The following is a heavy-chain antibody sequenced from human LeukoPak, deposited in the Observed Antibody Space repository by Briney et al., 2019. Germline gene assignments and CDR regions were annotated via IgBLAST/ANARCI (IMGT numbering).Heavy chain of an antibody. CDR1: GYTFTSYD. Sequence: ASVTVSFKASGYTFTSYDINWVRQATGRGLEWMGWMNPNSGNTGYAQKFQGRVTMTRNTSISTAYMELSSLRSEDTAVYYCARGRPYVWGSYPLHYWGQGTLVTVSS. CDR2: MNPNSGNT. D-gene: IGHD3-16*02. CDR3: ARGRPYVWGSYPLHY. J-gene: IGHJ4*02. V-gene: IGHV1-8*01.